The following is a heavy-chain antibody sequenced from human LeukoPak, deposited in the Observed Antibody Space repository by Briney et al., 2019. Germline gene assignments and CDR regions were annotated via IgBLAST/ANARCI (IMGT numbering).Heavy chain of an antibody. CDR3: ASVVPAAGFYYYYGMDV. CDR1: GGTFNSYA. V-gene: IGHV1-69*13. Sequence: SVNVSCKASGGTFNSYAITWVRQAPGQGLEWMGGINPIFGTVNYAQKFQGRVTITADESTGTAYMELSSLRSEDTAVYYCASVVPAAGFYYYYGMDVWGKGTTVTVSS. D-gene: IGHD2-2*01. CDR2: INPIFGTV. J-gene: IGHJ6*04.